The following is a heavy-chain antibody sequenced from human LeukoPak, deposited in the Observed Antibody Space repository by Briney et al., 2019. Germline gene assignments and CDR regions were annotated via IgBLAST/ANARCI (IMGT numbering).Heavy chain of an antibody. CDR2: ISYDGSNK. J-gene: IGHJ4*02. Sequence: GGSLRLSCAASGFTFSSYAMHWVRQAPGKGLEWVAVISYDGSNKYYADSVEGRFIISRDNAKDSLYLQMNSLRAEDTAVYYCARGVTRRRASIFDYWGQGTLVTVSS. D-gene: IGHD3-10*01. V-gene: IGHV3-30*04. CDR3: ARGVTRRRASIFDY. CDR1: GFTFSSYA.